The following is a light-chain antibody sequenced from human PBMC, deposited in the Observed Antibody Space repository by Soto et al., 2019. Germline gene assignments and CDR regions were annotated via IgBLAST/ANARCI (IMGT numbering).Light chain of an antibody. J-gene: IGLJ1*01. V-gene: IGLV2-14*01. Sequence: QSALTQPASVSGSPGQSITISCTGTSSDVGAYNYVSWYQQHPGRAPKLMIYDVTNRPSGVSNRFSVSKSGNTASLTISGLRAEDEADYYCSSYTRSSTRYVFGTGTKLTVL. CDR3: SSYTRSSTRYV. CDR2: DVT. CDR1: SSDVGAYNY.